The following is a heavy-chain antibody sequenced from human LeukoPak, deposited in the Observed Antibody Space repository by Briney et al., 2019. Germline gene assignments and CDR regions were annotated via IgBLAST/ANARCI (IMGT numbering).Heavy chain of an antibody. V-gene: IGHV4-34*01. D-gene: IGHD5-24*01. J-gene: IGHJ4*02. CDR3: ARGSGEMATKYYFDY. CDR2: INHSGST. Sequence: SETLSLTCAVYGGSFSGYYWSWIRQPPGKGLEWIGKINHSGSTNYNPSLKSRVTISVDTSKNQFSLKLSSVTAADTAVYFCARGSGEMATKYYFDYWGQGSLVTVSS. CDR1: GGSFSGYY.